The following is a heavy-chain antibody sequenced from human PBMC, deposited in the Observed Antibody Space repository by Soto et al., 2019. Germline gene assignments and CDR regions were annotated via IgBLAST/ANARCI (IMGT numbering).Heavy chain of an antibody. V-gene: IGHV3-64D*06. D-gene: IGHD5-18*01. CDR2: ISSNGAST. CDR1: GFPFSNSV. J-gene: IGHJ4*02. CDR3: MTVDTTMTEGRYFGY. Sequence: GGSLRLSCSASGFPFSNSVMHWVRQAPGRGLEDLSAISSNGASTYYADSVKGRFTISRDNSKNKLYLQLSSLRPEDTAIYYCMTVDTTMTEGRYFGYWGQGTLVTVSS.